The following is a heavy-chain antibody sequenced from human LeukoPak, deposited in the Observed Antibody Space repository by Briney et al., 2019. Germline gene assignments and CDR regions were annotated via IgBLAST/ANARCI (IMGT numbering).Heavy chain of an antibody. CDR2: FSGSGGNT. CDR1: GFTFSRNG. D-gene: IGHD3-10*01. V-gene: IGHV3-23*01. Sequence: GGSLRLFCAPSGFTFSRNGRTWARQATGKGLEWVSAFSGSGGNTYYADSVKGRFTISRDNSKHTLSLHINSLRAEDTAVYYGAKDRRAGSDDYWGQGNLVNVST. J-gene: IGHJ4*02. CDR3: AKDRRAGSDDY.